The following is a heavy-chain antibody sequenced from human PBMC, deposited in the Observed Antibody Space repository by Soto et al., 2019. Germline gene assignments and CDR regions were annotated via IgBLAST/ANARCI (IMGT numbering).Heavy chain of an antibody. CDR3: ARARYCSGGSCYSGYFDY. CDR1: GGSISSYY. D-gene: IGHD2-15*01. Sequence: QVQLQESGPGLVKPSETLSLTCTVSGGSISSYYWSWIRQPPGKGLEWIGYIYYSGSTNYNPSLKSRVTISVDTSKNQFSLKLSSVTAADTAVYYCARARYCSGGSCYSGYFDYWGQGTLVTVSS. J-gene: IGHJ4*02. V-gene: IGHV4-59*01. CDR2: IYYSGST.